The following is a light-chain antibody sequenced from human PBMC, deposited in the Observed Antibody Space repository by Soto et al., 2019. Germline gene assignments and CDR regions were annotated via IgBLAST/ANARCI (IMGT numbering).Light chain of an antibody. J-gene: IGLJ2*01. V-gene: IGLV1-51*01. CDR1: SSNIGNNY. CDR3: GTWDTSLSAGDVV. CDR2: DNN. Sequence: QSALTQPPSVSAAPGQKVTISCSGSSSNIGNNYVSWYQQLPGTAPKLLIYDNNKRPSGIPDRFSGSKSGTSATLGITGLQTGDEADYYCGTWDTSLSAGDVVFGGGTQLTVL.